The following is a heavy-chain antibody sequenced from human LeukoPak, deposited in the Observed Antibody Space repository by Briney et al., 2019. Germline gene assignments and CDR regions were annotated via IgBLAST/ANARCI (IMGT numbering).Heavy chain of an antibody. D-gene: IGHD2-15*01. CDR3: ARGGLYCSGGSCYSRWFDP. Sequence: SETLSLTCAVYGGSFSGYYWSWIRQPPGKGLERIGEINHSGSTNYNPSLKSRVTISVDTSKNQFSLKLSSVTAADTAVYYCARGGLYCSGGSCYSRWFDPWGQGTLVTVSS. CDR1: GGSFSGYY. J-gene: IGHJ5*02. CDR2: INHSGST. V-gene: IGHV4-34*01.